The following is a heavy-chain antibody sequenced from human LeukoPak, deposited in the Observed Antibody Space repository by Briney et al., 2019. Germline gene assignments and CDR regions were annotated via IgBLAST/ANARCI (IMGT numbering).Heavy chain of an antibody. CDR2: ISSNGGNT. V-gene: IGHV3-23*01. J-gene: IGHJ4*02. CDR3: VKDRPTWPIDY. D-gene: IGHD5-12*01. CDR1: GFTFRSYS. Sequence: GGSLRLSCTASGFTFRSYSMSWVRQAPGKGLEWVSSISSNGGNTFYPDSMKGRFTISRDNSKNTMDLQMNSLRAEDTAVYYCVKDRPTWPIDYWGQGTLVTVSS.